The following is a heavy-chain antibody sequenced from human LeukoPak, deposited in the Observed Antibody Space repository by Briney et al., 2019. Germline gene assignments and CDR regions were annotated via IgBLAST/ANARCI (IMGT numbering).Heavy chain of an antibody. CDR2: INPNSGGT. V-gene: IGHV1-2*02. Sequence: GASVKVSCKASGYTFTGYFMHWVRQAPGQGLEWMGWINPNSGGTNYAQKFQGRDTMTRDTSISTAYMELSRLRSDDTAVYYCARVINYDSSGYTYWGQGTLVTVSS. J-gene: IGHJ4*02. CDR1: GYTFTGYF. CDR3: ARVINYDSSGYTY. D-gene: IGHD3-22*01.